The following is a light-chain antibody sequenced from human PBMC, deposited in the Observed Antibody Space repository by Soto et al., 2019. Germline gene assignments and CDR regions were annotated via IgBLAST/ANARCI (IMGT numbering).Light chain of an antibody. CDR3: QSYDSTLSARYV. CDR1: SSNIGAGYD. CDR2: GNI. Sequence: QSVLTQPPSVSGAPGQRVTISRTGSSSNIGAGYDVHWYQQRPGTAPKLLIFGNINRPSGVPDRFSGSKSGTSASLAITGLQAEDEGDYYCQSYDSTLSARYVFGNGTKVTVL. J-gene: IGLJ1*01. V-gene: IGLV1-40*01.